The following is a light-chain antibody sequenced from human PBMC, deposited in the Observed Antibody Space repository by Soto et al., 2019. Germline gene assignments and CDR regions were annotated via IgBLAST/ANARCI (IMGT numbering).Light chain of an antibody. J-gene: IGLJ1*01. CDR1: SSDVGGYNY. CDR2: EVS. Sequence: ALTHPASVSVSPGQSITISCTGTSSDVGGYNYVSWYQQHPGKAPKLMIYEVSNRPSGVSDRFSGSKSGNTASLTISGLQAEDEADYYCGSYTSSRIYVFGAGTKVTV. CDR3: GSYTSSRIYV. V-gene: IGLV2-14*01.